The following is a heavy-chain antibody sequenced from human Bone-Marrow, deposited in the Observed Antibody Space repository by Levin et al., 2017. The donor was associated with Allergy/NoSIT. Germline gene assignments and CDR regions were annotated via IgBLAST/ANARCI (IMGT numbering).Heavy chain of an antibody. V-gene: IGHV3-23*01. CDR3: AKDEGTLTFDP. J-gene: IGHJ5*02. Sequence: GGSLRLSCSASGFSFSNFAMSWVRQAPGKGLEWVSYISDSRGDAYYADSVKGRFTIARDNSNDKLSLQMTSLRAEDTAVYYGAKDEGTLTFDPRGQGTLVTVSS. CDR2: ISDSRGDA. CDR1: GFSFSNFA.